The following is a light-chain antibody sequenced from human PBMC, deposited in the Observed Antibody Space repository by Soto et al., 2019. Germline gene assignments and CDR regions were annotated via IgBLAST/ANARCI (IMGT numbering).Light chain of an antibody. CDR1: QSVSSY. CDR3: QQRRDWPLT. J-gene: IGKJ4*01. CDR2: DAS. V-gene: IGKV3-11*01. Sequence: PATLSLSPGERATLSCRASQSVSSYLAWYQQKPGQAPRLLISDASNRATGIPARFSGSGSGTDFTLTVSSLEPEDFAVYYCQQRRDWPLTFGGGTKVEI.